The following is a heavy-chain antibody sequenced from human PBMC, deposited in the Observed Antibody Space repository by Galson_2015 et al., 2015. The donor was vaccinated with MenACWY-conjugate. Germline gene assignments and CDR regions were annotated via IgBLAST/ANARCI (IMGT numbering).Heavy chain of an antibody. J-gene: IGHJ6*02. D-gene: IGHD1-26*01. CDR2: ISPGDSNT. CDR3: ARHPPGGRGMDV. Sequence: QSGAEVKKPGESLKISCKGSGYSFSTYWIAWVRQLPGKGLEWMGLISPGDSNTRYGPAFHGQVTISADESISTAYLQWSSLKASDTATYYCARHPPGGRGMDVWGRGTTVTVSS. CDR1: GYSFSTYW. V-gene: IGHV5-51*01.